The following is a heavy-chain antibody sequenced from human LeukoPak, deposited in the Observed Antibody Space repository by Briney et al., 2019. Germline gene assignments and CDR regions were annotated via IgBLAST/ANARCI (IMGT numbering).Heavy chain of an antibody. CDR1: GYTFTNYG. J-gene: IGHJ4*02. V-gene: IGHV1-8*02. CDR2: MNPNSGNT. D-gene: IGHD3-22*01. Sequence: ASVKVSCKASGYTFTNYGISWVRQAPGQGLEWMGWMNPNSGNTGYAQKFQGRVTMTRNTSISTAYMELSSLRSEDTAVYYCARVRKYYDSSGYGYWGQGTLVTVSS. CDR3: ARVRKYYDSSGYGY.